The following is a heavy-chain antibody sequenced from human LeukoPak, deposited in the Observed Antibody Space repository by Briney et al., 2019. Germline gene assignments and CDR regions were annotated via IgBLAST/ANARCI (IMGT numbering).Heavy chain of an antibody. CDR3: ARGPIVGDSFFDF. J-gene: IGHJ4*02. CDR1: GFTVTTYG. CDR2: VWFDGSNK. V-gene: IGHV3-33*01. D-gene: IGHD1-26*01. Sequence: GGSLRLPCAASGFTVTTYGIHWVRQAPGKGLEWVAVVWFDGSNKYYSDSVKGRFTISRDDPKNTLYLYMNSLRPEDTAVYYCARGPIVGDSFFDFWGLGTLVTVSS.